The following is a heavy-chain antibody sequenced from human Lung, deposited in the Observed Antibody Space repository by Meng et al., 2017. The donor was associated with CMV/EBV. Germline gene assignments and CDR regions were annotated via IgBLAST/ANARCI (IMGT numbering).Heavy chain of an antibody. CDR1: GFTFTCYA. V-gene: IGHV3-23*01. CDR3: AKYVGGPRLTPVGDY. D-gene: IGHD3-10*02. Sequence: SGFTFTCYAFSWVRQAPGQRLEWVAAISAGGGRTYYADSVKGRFTISRDNSATTLYLQMNSLRAEDTAVYYCAKYVGGPRLTPVGDYWGQGTLVTVSS. CDR2: ISAGGGRT. J-gene: IGHJ4*02.